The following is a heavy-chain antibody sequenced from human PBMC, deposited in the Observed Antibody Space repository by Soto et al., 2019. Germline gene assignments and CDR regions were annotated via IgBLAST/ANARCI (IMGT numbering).Heavy chain of an antibody. V-gene: IGHV5-51*01. J-gene: IGHJ6*02. D-gene: IGHD2-2*01. CDR2: IYPGDSDT. Sequence: GESLKISCKGSGYSFTSYWIGWVRQMPGKGLEWMGIIYPGDSDTRYSPSFQGQVTISADKSISTAYLQWSSLKASDTAMYYCARHYCSSTSCYPVYYYYYGMDVWGRGTTVTVSS. CDR3: ARHYCSSTSCYPVYYYYYGMDV. CDR1: GYSFTSYW.